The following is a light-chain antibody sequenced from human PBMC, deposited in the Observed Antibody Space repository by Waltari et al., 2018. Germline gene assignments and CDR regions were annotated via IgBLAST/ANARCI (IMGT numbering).Light chain of an antibody. CDR2: MIT. CDR1: QSLLHSIGNTY. V-gene: IGKV2-28*01. J-gene: IGKJ1*01. Sequence: DIVMTQSPLFLPVTPGEPASISCRSSQSLLHSIGNTYLDWYLQKPGQSPQPVIDMITNRASVVPDRFSGSGSGTDLTLKISRVEARDVRIYYCMQARQTPWTFGQGTRVEIK. CDR3: MQARQTPWT.